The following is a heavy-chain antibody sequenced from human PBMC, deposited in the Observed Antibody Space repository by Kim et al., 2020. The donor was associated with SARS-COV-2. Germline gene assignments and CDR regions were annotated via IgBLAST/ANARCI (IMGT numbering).Heavy chain of an antibody. V-gene: IGHV1-2*06. CDR1: GYTFTGYY. J-gene: IGHJ3*02. Sequence: ASVKVSCKASGYTFTGYYMHWVRQAPGQGLEWMGRINPNSGGTNYAQKFQGRVTMTRDTSISTAYMELSRLRSDDTAVYYCAREGKLLLRGDAFDIWGQGTMVTVSS. D-gene: IGHD2-15*01. CDR3: AREGKLLLRGDAFDI. CDR2: INPNSGGT.